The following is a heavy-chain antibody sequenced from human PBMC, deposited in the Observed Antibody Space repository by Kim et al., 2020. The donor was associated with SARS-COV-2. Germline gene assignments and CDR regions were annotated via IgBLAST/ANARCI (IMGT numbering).Heavy chain of an antibody. J-gene: IGHJ5*02. Sequence: GGSLRLSCAASGFTCTDYLMSWVRQAPGKGLEWVSTISGSGDITDYADSVKGRFTISRDNSKNTVYLQMNSLRAEDTAKYYCAKDGRRTIVVVPAAIDPWRQGTPATVS. D-gene: IGHD2-2*02. CDR1: GFTCTDYL. V-gene: IGHV3-23*01. CDR2: ISGSGDIT. CDR3: AKDGRRTIVVVPAAIDP.